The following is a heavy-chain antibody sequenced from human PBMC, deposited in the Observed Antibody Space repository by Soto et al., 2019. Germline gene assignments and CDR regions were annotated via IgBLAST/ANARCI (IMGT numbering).Heavy chain of an antibody. CDR1: GGTFSSYA. CDR2: IIPIFGTA. Sequence: ASVKVSCKASGGTFSSYAISWVRQAPGQGLEWMGGIIPIFGTANYAQKFQGRVTITADESTSTAYMELSSLRSEDTAVYYCARRPLSGYSSNAFDIWGQGTMVTVSS. D-gene: IGHD3-22*01. CDR3: ARRPLSGYSSNAFDI. V-gene: IGHV1-69*13. J-gene: IGHJ3*02.